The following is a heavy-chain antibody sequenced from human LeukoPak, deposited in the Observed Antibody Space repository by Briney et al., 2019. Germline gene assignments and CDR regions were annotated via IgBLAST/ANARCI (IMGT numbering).Heavy chain of an antibody. CDR2: IYSDGST. CDR1: GFTVSSNY. Sequence: PGGSLRLSCAASGFTVSSNYMSWVRQAPGKGLEWVSVIYSDGSTYYADSVKGRFTISRDNAKNSLYLQMNSLRAEDTAVYYCARRYFDYWGQGTLVTVSS. V-gene: IGHV3-53*01. CDR3: ARRYFDY. J-gene: IGHJ4*02.